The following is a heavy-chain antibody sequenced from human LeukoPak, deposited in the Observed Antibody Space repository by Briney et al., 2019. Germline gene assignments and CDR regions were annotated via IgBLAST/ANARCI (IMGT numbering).Heavy chain of an antibody. J-gene: IGHJ4*02. D-gene: IGHD5-24*01. V-gene: IGHV3-21*01. CDR1: GFTYSSHS. CDR3: ARAREMTKDY. Sequence: PGGSLRLSCAASGFTYSSHSMNSVRQAPGKGLEWVSSISSSSSYIYYVDSENGQFTISRDNAKNSLYLQMNSLRAEDTAVYYCARAREMTKDYWGQGTLVTVSS. CDR2: ISSSSSYI.